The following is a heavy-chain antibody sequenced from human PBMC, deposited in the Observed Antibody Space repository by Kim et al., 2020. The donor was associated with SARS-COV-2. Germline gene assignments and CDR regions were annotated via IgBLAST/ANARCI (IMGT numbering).Heavy chain of an antibody. D-gene: IGHD2-2*01. J-gene: IGHJ6*03. V-gene: IGHV1-58*01. CDR3: AADIVVVPAANTYMDV. CDR2: IVVGSGNT. CDR1: GFTFTSSA. Sequence: SVKVSCKASGFTFTSSAVQWVRQARGQRLEWIGWIVVGSGNTNYAQKFQERVTITRDMSTSTAYMELSSLRSEDTAVYYCAADIVVVPAANTYMDVWGKGTTVTVSS.